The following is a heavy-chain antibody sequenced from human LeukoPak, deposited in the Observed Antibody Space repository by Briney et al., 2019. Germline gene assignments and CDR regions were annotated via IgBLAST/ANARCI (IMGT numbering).Heavy chain of an antibody. V-gene: IGHV3-74*01. J-gene: IGHJ6*03. Sequence: PGGSLRLSCAASGFTFSDYYMSWIRQAPGKGLVWVSRINSDGSSTSYADSVKGRFTISRDNAKNTLYLQMNSLRAEDTAVYYCARVPVLRFLEWLPTYYYYMDVWGKGTTVTVSS. D-gene: IGHD3-3*01. CDR2: INSDGSST. CDR3: ARVPVLRFLEWLPTYYYYMDV. CDR1: GFTFSDYY.